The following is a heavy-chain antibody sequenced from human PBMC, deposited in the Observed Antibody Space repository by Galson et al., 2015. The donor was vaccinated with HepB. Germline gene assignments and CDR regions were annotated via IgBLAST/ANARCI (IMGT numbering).Heavy chain of an antibody. Sequence: SLRLSCAASGFTFSSNGMHWVRQAPGKGLEWVAVISYDGTNKYYADSVKGRFTISRDNSKNTLYLQMNSLRAEDTAVYYCAREIAVVRGVISPSLYYYGMDVWGQGTTVTVSS. V-gene: IGHV3-30*03. CDR3: AREIAVVRGVISPSLYYYGMDV. D-gene: IGHD3-10*01. J-gene: IGHJ6*02. CDR1: GFTFSSNG. CDR2: ISYDGTNK.